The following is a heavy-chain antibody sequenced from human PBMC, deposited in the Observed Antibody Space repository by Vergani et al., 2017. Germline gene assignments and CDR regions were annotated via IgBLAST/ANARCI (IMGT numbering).Heavy chain of an antibody. CDR3: ARGLFYCSSTSCYGRTYYYYYYMDV. CDR1: GGSFSGYY. D-gene: IGHD2-2*01. V-gene: IGHV4-34*01. CDR2: INHSGST. Sequence: QVQLQQWGAGLLKPSETLSLTCAVYGGSFSGYYWSWIRQPPGKGLERIGEINHSGSTNYNPSLKSRVTISVDTSKNQFSLKLSSVTAADTAVYYCARGLFYCSSTSCYGRTYYYYYYMDVWGKGTTVTVSS. J-gene: IGHJ6*03.